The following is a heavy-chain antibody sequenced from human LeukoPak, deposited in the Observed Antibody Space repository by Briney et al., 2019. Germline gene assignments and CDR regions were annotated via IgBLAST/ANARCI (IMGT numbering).Heavy chain of an antibody. Sequence: DPPSLSCPVTGTPASSSDPSWFRPNPRKGLEWIGYIYYSGSTNYNPSLKSRVTISVDTPKNQFSLKVSSVTAADTAVYYCARGSGWYFYWGQGTLVTVSS. CDR2: IYYSGST. D-gene: IGHD6-19*01. J-gene: IGHJ4*02. CDR1: GTPASSSD. V-gene: IGHV4-59*08. CDR3: ARGSGWYFY.